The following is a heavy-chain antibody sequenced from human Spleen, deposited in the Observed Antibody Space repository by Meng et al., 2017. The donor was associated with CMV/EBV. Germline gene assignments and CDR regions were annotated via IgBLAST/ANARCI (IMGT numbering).Heavy chain of an antibody. CDR3: ARRPGGVGWFDP. Sequence: LPCAGYGGSFSGYSWSWIRQPPGKGLERIGEINHSGSTNYNPSLKSRVTISVDTSKNQFSLKLSSVTAADTAVYYCARRPGGVGWFDPWGQGTLVTVS. CDR2: INHSGST. J-gene: IGHJ5*02. CDR1: GGSFSGYS. D-gene: IGHD2-2*01. V-gene: IGHV4-34*01.